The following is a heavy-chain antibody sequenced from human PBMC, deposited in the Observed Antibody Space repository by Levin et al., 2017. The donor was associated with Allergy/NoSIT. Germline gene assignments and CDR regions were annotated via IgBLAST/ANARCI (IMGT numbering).Heavy chain of an antibody. Sequence: SQTLSLTCTVSGGSISSSSYYWGWIRQPPGKGLEWIGSIYYSGSTYYNPSLKSRVTISVDTSKNQFSLKLSSVTAADTAVYYCARHRRRPFDYWGQGTLVTVSS. J-gene: IGHJ4*02. CDR3: ARHRRRPFDY. CDR1: GGSISSSSYY. CDR2: IYYSGST. V-gene: IGHV4-39*01.